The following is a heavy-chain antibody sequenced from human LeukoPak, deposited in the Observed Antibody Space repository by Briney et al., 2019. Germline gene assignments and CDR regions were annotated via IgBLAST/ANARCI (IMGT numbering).Heavy chain of an antibody. CDR1: GGSISSSSYY. Sequence: SETLSLTCTVSGGSISSSSYYWGWIRQPPGKGLEWIGSIYYSGCTYYNPSLKSRVTISVDTSKNQFSLKLSSVTAADTAVYYCARGLDYYDSSGLYYYYMDVWGKGTTVTVSS. D-gene: IGHD3-22*01. J-gene: IGHJ6*03. V-gene: IGHV4-39*07. CDR2: IYYSGCT. CDR3: ARGLDYYDSSGLYYYYMDV.